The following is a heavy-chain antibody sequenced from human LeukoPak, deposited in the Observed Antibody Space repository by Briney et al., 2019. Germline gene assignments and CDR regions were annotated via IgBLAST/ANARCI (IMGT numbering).Heavy chain of an antibody. Sequence: GGSLRLSCAASGFTFSSYSMNWVRQAPGKGLEWVSSISSSSSYIYYADSVKGRFTISRDNAKNSLYLQMNSLRAEDTAVYYCARVRIVGATLNWSDPWGQGTLVTVSS. CDR2: ISSSSSYI. CDR1: GFTFSSYS. V-gene: IGHV3-21*01. D-gene: IGHD1-26*01. CDR3: ARVRIVGATLNWSDP. J-gene: IGHJ5*02.